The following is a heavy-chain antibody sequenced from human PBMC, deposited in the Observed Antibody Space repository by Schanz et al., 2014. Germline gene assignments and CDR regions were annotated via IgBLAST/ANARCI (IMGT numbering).Heavy chain of an antibody. Sequence: EVQLVESGGGLVQPGGSLRLSCAASGFTFRSYDMIWVRQAPGKGLEWVSAISGSGGSTYYADSVKGRFTISRDNSKNTLYLQMHSLRAEDTAVYYCARGRSLGWCDYWGQGTLVTVSS. J-gene: IGHJ4*02. D-gene: IGHD2-21*01. V-gene: IGHV3-23*04. CDR3: ARGRSLGWCDY. CDR1: GFTFRSYD. CDR2: ISGSGGST.